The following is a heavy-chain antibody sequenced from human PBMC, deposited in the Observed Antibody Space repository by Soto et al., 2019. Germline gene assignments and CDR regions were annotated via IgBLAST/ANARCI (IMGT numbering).Heavy chain of an antibody. CDR1: GYTLTELS. CDR3: ATDGYYGSGSYVLKD. J-gene: IGHJ4*02. CDR2: FDPEDGET. Sequence: ASVKVSCKVSGYTLTELSMHWVRQAPGKGLEWMGGFDPEDGETIYAQKFQGRVTMTEDTSTDTAYMELSSLRSEDTAVYYCATDGYYGSGSYVLKDWGQGTLVTVSS. D-gene: IGHD3-10*01. V-gene: IGHV1-24*01.